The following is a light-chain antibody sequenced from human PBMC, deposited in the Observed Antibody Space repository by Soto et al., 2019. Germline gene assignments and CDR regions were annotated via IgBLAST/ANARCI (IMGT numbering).Light chain of an antibody. Sequence: MVFTQSPCALSMPPGQRATLSCRASQSVSNNYLAWYQQKPGQAPRLLIYGASNRATGIPDRFSGSGSGADFTLTISRLEPEDFAVYYCQQYGRSGTFGQGTKVDIK. CDR3: QQYGRSGT. CDR2: GAS. J-gene: IGKJ1*01. V-gene: IGKV3-20*01. CDR1: QSVSNNY.